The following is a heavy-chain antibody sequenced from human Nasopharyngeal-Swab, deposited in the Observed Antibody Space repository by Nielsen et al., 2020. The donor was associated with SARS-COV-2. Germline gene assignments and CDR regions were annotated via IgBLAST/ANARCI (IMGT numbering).Heavy chain of an antibody. CDR3: ARYFPRPLDFWNHLSVSHLLYYYGMDV. CDR2: INSDGSST. D-gene: IGHD3-3*01. Sequence: GASLKISCAASGFTFSSYWMHWVRQAPGKGLVWVSRINSDGSSTSYADSVKGRFTISRDNAKNTLYLQMNSLRAEGTAVYYCARYFPRPLDFWNHLSVSHLLYYYGMDVWGQGTTVTVSS. V-gene: IGHV3-74*01. CDR1: GFTFSSYW. J-gene: IGHJ6*02.